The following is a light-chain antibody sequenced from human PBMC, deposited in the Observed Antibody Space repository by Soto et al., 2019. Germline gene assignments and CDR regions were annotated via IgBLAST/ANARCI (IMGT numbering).Light chain of an antibody. CDR3: CSNAGSYPFV. CDR1: SSDVGGYNY. V-gene: IGLV2-11*01. J-gene: IGLJ1*01. CDR2: DVD. Sequence: QSVLAQPASVSGSPGQSITISCTGASSDVGGYNYVSWYQHHTGKAPKLMIYDVDKRPSGVPGRFSGSKSGNTASLTISGLQAEDEADYYCCSNAGSYPFVFGTGTKVTVL.